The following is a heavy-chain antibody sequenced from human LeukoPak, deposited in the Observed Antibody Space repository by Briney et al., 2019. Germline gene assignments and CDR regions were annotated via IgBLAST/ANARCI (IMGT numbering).Heavy chain of an antibody. CDR3: ACSTDSSRYFFDY. CDR2: IFYGGNT. Sequence: SETLSLTCTVSGGXISSSSYYWDWIRQPPGKGLEWLGSIFYGGNTYYNPSLKSRVTISVDTSKNQFSLKLSSVTAADTAVYYCACSTDSSRYFFDYWGQGTLVTVSS. V-gene: IGHV4-39*01. CDR1: GGXISSSSYY. J-gene: IGHJ4*02. D-gene: IGHD3-22*01.